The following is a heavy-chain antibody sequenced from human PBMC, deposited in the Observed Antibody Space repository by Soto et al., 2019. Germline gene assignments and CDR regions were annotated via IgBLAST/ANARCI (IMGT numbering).Heavy chain of an antibody. V-gene: IGHV4-4*02. CDR1: GGSISSSNW. Sequence: SETLSLTCAVSGGSISSSNWWSWVRQPPGKGLEWIGEIYHSGSTNYNPSLKSRVTISVDKSKNQFSLKLSPVTAADTAVYYCARGFRIAAAGLDFDYWGQGTLVTVSS. CDR3: ARGFRIAAAGLDFDY. CDR2: IYHSGST. D-gene: IGHD6-13*01. J-gene: IGHJ4*02.